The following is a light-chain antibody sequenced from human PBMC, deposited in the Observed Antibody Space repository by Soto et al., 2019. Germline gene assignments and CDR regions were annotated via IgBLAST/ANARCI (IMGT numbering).Light chain of an antibody. Sequence: SYELTQPPSVSVSPGQTASITCSGDKLGDKYACWYQQKPGQSPVLVIYQDSKRPSGIPERFSGANSGNTATLTIRGTQAMDEADYYCQAWDSSTVVFGGGPKLTVL. CDR3: QAWDSSTVV. CDR1: KLGDKY. CDR2: QDS. J-gene: IGLJ2*01. V-gene: IGLV3-1*01.